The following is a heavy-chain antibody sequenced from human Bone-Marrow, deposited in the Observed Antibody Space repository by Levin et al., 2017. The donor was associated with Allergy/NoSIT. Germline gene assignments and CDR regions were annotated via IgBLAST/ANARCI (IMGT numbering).Heavy chain of an antibody. CDR3: ARICRGWNVPFFTWFDP. V-gene: IGHV4-39*07. J-gene: IGHJ5*02. D-gene: IGHD1-1*01. Sequence: ASETLSLTCTVSGDSISSSSYYWGWIRQPPGTGLEWIGSINYSGTTYYNPSLKSRVTISVDTSKNQFSLKLSFVTAADTAVYSCARICRGWNVPFFTWFDPWGQGTLVTVSS. CDR2: INYSGTT. CDR1: GDSISSSSYY.